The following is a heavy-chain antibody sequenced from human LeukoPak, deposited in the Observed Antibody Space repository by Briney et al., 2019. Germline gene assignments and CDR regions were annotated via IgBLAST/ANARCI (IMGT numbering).Heavy chain of an antibody. Sequence: GGSLRLSCAASGFTFSNYAIHWVRQAPGKGLEWVAFIRCDGSNKYYADSVKGRFTISRDNSKNTLYLQMTSVRADDTAMYYCVRDDYDFWSGYQRYFEFWGQGTLVTVSS. J-gene: IGHJ4*02. D-gene: IGHD3-3*01. CDR2: IRCDGSNK. V-gene: IGHV3-30*02. CDR1: GFTFSNYA. CDR3: VRDDYDFWSGYQRYFEF.